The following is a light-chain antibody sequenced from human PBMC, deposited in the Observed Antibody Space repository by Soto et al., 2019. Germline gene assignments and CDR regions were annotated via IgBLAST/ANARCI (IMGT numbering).Light chain of an antibody. V-gene: IGKV3-15*01. CDR3: QQYTL. Sequence: EIVMTQSPATLSVSPGERATLSCRASQSVSSNLAWYQQKPGQAPMLLIYGASTRATGIPARFSGSGSGTEFTLTISSLQSEDFAVYYCQQYTLFGGGTKVEIK. J-gene: IGKJ4*01. CDR1: QSVSSN. CDR2: GAS.